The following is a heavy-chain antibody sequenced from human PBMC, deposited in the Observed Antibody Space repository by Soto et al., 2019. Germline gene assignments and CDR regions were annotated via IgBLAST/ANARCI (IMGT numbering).Heavy chain of an antibody. CDR1: GFTFSTYS. V-gene: IGHV3-21*01. CDR2: ISDSSSYI. Sequence: GGSLRLSCAASGFTFSTYSMNWVRQAPGKGLEWVSSISDSSSYIYYADSVKGRFTISRDNAKNSLYLQMNSLRAEDTAAYYCARYDSSGYYWPYYYYGMDVWGQGTTVTVSS. D-gene: IGHD3-22*01. CDR3: ARYDSSGYYWPYYYYGMDV. J-gene: IGHJ6*02.